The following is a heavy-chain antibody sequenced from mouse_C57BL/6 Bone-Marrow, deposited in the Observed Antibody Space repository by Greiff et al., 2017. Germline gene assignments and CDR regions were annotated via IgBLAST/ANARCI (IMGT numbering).Heavy chain of an antibody. D-gene: IGHD2-1*01. CDR3: ANGGNYVGDY. CDR1: GYTFPSYW. Sequence: QVQLKQPGAELVRPGASVKLSCKASGYTFPSYWMPWVKQRPGKGLEWIGVIDPSDSYTNYNQKFKGKATLTVDKSSSTAYMQLSSLTSDDSAFYYCANGGNYVGDYWGQGTTLTVSS. V-gene: IGHV1-59*01. J-gene: IGHJ2*01. CDR2: IDPSDSYT.